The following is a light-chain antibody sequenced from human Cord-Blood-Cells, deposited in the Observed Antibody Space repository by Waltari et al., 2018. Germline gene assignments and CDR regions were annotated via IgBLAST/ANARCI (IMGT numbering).Light chain of an antibody. CDR1: QSVSSN. CDR3: QQYNNWWT. V-gene: IGKV3-15*01. Sequence: EIVMTQSPATLSVSPGERATLPCRTSQSVSSNLAWYQQKPGQAPRLLIYGASTRATGIPAMFSRSGSGTEFTLTISSLQSEDFAVYYCQQYNNWWTFGQGTKVEIK. CDR2: GAS. J-gene: IGKJ1*01.